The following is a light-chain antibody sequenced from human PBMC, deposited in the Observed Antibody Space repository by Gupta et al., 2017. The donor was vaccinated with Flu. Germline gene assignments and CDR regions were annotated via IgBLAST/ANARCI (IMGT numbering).Light chain of an antibody. V-gene: IGLV3-1*01. Sequence: SHEVTQPPSVSVSPGQTAIITCSGDELGNKYVCWYQQKPGQSPVLVIYQDSKRPSGIPERFSASSSGNTATLTISGTQAMDEDDYYCQAWGSSTGVFGTGTKVTVL. CDR2: QDS. CDR1: ELGNKY. CDR3: QAWGSSTGV. J-gene: IGLJ1*01.